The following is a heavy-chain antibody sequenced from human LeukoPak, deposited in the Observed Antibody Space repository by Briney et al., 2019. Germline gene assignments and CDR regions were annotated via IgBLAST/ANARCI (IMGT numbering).Heavy chain of an antibody. D-gene: IGHD3-10*02. CDR2: ISSSGGIT. CDR1: GFIFSDYY. V-gene: IGHV3-11*01. J-gene: IGHJ5*02. Sequence: RGSLRLSCAASGFIFSDYYMTWIRQAPGKGLEWVSYISSSGGITYYADSVKGRFTISRDNAKNSLYLEMNSLRDDDTAVYFCARTGCAGSPSDTWGQGTLVTVSS. CDR3: ARTGCAGSPSDT.